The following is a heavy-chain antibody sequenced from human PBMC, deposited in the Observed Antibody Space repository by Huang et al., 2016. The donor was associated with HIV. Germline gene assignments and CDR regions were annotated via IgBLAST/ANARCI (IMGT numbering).Heavy chain of an antibody. Sequence: EVQLMESGGGLVQPGGSLRLSCAASGFTFSTYNRNWVRQAPGKGLEWVSYITSSIGSIYYADSVKGRFTISRDNAKNSLYLQMNSLRAEDTAVYYCARFGSYYYGSGSYLDAFDIWGQGTMVTVSS. CDR3: ARFGSYYYGSGSYLDAFDI. V-gene: IGHV3-48*01. D-gene: IGHD3-10*01. CDR2: ITSSIGSI. J-gene: IGHJ3*02. CDR1: GFTFSTYN.